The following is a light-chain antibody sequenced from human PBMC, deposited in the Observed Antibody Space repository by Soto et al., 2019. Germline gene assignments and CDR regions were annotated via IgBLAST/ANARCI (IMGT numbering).Light chain of an antibody. V-gene: IGKV1-39*01. CDR2: GAT. Sequence: DIQMTQSPSSLSASVGDRVTIACRATQSISIYLNWYQQKPGQAPKLLIYGATTLQSGVPSRFSADGAGTDFNLPISSLQPEDCATYYCQESSSGPQVPFGHGTKVDSK. CDR1: QSISIY. J-gene: IGKJ3*01. CDR3: QESSSGPQVP.